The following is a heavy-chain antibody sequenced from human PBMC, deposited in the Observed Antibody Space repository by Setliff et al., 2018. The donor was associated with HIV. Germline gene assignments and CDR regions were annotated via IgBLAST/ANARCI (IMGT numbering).Heavy chain of an antibody. CDR3: ARAPGPYGDYNWFDP. J-gene: IGHJ5*02. D-gene: IGHD4-17*01. CDR2: IYTSGST. CDR1: GGSISSYY. Sequence: PSETLSLTCTVSGGSISSYYWSWIRQPAGKGLEWIGRIYTSGSTNYNPSLKSRVTMSVDTSKNQFSLKLNSVTAADTAVYYCARAPGPYGDYNWFDPWGQGALVTVSS. V-gene: IGHV4-4*07.